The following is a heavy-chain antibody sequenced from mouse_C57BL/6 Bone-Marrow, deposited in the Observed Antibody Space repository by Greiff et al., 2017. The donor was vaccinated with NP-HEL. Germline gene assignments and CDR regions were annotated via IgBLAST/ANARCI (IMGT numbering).Heavy chain of an antibody. CDR2: IYPGDGDT. D-gene: IGHD3-2*02. Sequence: VQLQQSGAELVKPGASVKISCKASGYAFSSYWMNWVKQRPGKGLEWIGQIYPGDGDTNYNGKLKGKAKLTADKSSSTAYMQLSSLTSEDSAVYFCAGAAQATFAYWGQGTLVTVSA. J-gene: IGHJ3*01. CDR3: AGAAQATFAY. CDR1: GYAFSSYW. V-gene: IGHV1-80*01.